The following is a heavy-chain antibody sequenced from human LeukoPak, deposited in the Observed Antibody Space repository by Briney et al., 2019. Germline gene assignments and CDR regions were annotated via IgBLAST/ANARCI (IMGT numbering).Heavy chain of an antibody. V-gene: IGHV1-2*02. Sequence: ASVKVSCKASGYTFTGYYMHWVRQAPGQGLEWMGWINPKSGGTNYAQKFQGRVTMTRDTSISTAYLELSRLRSDDTAVYYCARTYYYDSSGYYDYFDYWGQGTLVTVSS. CDR2: INPKSGGT. J-gene: IGHJ4*02. D-gene: IGHD3-22*01. CDR3: ARTYYYDSSGYYDYFDY. CDR1: GYTFTGYY.